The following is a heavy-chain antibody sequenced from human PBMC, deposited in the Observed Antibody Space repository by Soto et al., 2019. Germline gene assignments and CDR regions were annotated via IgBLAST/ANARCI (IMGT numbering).Heavy chain of an antibody. Sequence: PGGSLRLSCAASGFTFSSYAMSWVRQAPGKGLEWASAISGSGGSTYYADSVKGRFTIYRDNSKNTLYLQMNSLRAEDTAVYYCAKGGTIFGVVIIQLDYWGQGTLVTVSS. V-gene: IGHV3-23*01. D-gene: IGHD3-3*01. CDR2: ISGSGGST. J-gene: IGHJ4*02. CDR1: GFTFSSYA. CDR3: AKGGTIFGVVIIQLDY.